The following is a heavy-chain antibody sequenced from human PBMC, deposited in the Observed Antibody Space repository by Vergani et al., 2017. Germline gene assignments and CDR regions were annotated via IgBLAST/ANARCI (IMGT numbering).Heavy chain of an antibody. CDR2: IIPIFGTA. V-gene: IGHV1-69*05. CDR1: GGTFSSSA. D-gene: IGHD2-2*01. CDR3: AGTAAYSSYYYYYGMDV. J-gene: IGHJ6*02. Sequence: QVQLVQSGAEVKKPGSSVKVSCKASGGTFSSSAISWVRQAPGQGLEWMGGIIPIFGTANYAQKFQGRVTITSDESTSTAYMGLRSLRSEDTAVDYCAGTAAYSSYYYYYGMDVWGQGTTVTVSS.